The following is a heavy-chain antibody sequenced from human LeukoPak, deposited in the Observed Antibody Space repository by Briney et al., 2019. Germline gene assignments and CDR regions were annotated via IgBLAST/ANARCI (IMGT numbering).Heavy chain of an antibody. CDR3: AKSVTGYYDRPYDH. V-gene: IGHV3-30*02. D-gene: IGHD3-9*01. CDR2: IRFDGGNE. CDR1: GFTFSRYG. Sequence: GGSLRLSCAASGFTFSRYGMHWVRQAPGKGLEWVAFIRFDGGNEYYGDSVKGRFTISRDTSKNTLYLQMNSLRAEDTAVYYCAKSVTGYYDRPYDHWGQGTLVTVSS. J-gene: IGHJ4*02.